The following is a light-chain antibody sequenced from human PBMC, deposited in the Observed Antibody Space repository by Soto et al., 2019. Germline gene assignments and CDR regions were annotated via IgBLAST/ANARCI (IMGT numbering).Light chain of an antibody. CDR3: QQYNDWPLT. Sequence: EIVLTQSPATLSVSPGERVTLSCRASQSVSDNLAWYQQKPGQAPRLLLYGASIRATDIPARFSGSGSGTEFSLTSSSRQSEDFAVYYCQQYNDWPLTFGGGTKVEIK. CDR2: GAS. J-gene: IGKJ4*01. V-gene: IGKV3D-15*01. CDR1: QSVSDN.